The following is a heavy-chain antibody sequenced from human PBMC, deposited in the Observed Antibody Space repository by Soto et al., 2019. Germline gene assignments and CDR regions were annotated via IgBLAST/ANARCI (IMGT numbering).Heavy chain of an antibody. CDR1: GYTFTTYY. CDR2: LNPSGGST. V-gene: IGHV1-46*03. D-gene: IGHD3-3*01. Sequence: ASVKVSCKASGYTFTTYYMHWVRQAPGQGLEWMGILNPSGGSTSYAQKFQGRVTMTRDTSTSTAYMELSSLRSEDTAVYYCARNSATYYDFWSGYYSVPTGANDAFDIWGQGTMVTVSS. CDR3: ARNSATYYDFWSGYYSVPTGANDAFDI. J-gene: IGHJ3*02.